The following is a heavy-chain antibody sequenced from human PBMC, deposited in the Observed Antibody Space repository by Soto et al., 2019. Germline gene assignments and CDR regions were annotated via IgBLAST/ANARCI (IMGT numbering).Heavy chain of an antibody. V-gene: IGHV2-5*02. D-gene: IGHD6-19*01. J-gene: IGHJ4*02. CDR2: IYWDDDK. CDR3: AHGSGWLSDY. CDR1: GFSLSSPAVG. Sequence: QITLKESGPTLVKPTQTLTLTCTFSGFSLSSPAVGVNWIRQPPGKALEWLALIYWDDDKQYSPSLRSRLTITTDTSKTQVVLTITNVDPVDTATYYCAHGSGWLSDYWGQGTLVTVSS.